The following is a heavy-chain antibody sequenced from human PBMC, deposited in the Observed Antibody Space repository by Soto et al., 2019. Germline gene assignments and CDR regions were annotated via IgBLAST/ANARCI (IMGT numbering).Heavy chain of an antibody. CDR3: ARVYSSSWYGNNYYYYGMDV. Sequence: SETLSLTCAVYDGSVSSYSWRWIRQRPGKGLEWIGEINHSGSTNYNPSLKSRVTISVDTSKNQFSLKLSSVTAADTAVYYCARVYSSSWYGNNYYYYGMDVWGQGTTVT. J-gene: IGHJ6*02. V-gene: IGHV4-34*01. CDR2: INHSGST. D-gene: IGHD6-13*01. CDR1: DGSVSSYS.